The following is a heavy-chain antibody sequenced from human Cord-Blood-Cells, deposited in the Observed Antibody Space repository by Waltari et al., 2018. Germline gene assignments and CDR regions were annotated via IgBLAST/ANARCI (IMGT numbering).Heavy chain of an antibody. CDR1: GHTLTELS. V-gene: IGHV1-24*01. Sequence: QVQLVQSGAEVKKPGASVKVSCKVSGHTLTELSKHWVRQAPGKGLEWMGGFDPEDGETIYAQKFQGRVTMTEDTSTDTAYMELSSLRSEDTAVYYCATSAARSYYFDYWGQGTLVTVSS. J-gene: IGHJ4*02. CDR3: ATSAARSYYFDY. D-gene: IGHD6-6*01. CDR2: FDPEDGET.